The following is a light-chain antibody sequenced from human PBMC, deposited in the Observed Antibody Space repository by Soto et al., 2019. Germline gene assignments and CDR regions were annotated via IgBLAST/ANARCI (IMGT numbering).Light chain of an antibody. Sequence: EIVLTQSPATLSLSPGERATLSCRASRSVGTSLEWFQQRPGQAPSLLIFDASNRATGIPPRFSGSGSGTDFTLTISNLEPDDFAVYYCQQRSQWPLTFGGGTKVEIK. CDR2: DAS. V-gene: IGKV3-11*01. CDR1: RSVGTS. J-gene: IGKJ4*01. CDR3: QQRSQWPLT.